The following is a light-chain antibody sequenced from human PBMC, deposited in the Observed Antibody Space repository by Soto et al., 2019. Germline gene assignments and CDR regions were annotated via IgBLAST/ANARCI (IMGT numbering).Light chain of an antibody. V-gene: IGLV1-44*01. CDR2: SND. CDR1: SSNIGSNT. J-gene: IGLJ3*02. Sequence: QSVLTQPPSASGTPGQRVAISCSGSSSNIGSNTITWYQQLPGTAPKLLIYSNDHRPSGVPGRFSGSKSGASASLAIIGLQSEDEADYHCEAWAESLNGWVFGGGTKLTVL. CDR3: EAWAESLNGWV.